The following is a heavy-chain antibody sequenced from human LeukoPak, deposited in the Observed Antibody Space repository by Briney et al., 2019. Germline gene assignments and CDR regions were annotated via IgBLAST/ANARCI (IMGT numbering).Heavy chain of an antibody. D-gene: IGHD2-8*01. CDR3: ARGPLGYCTNGVCIR. Sequence: ASVKVSCRASGYTFTSYDINWVRQATGQGLEWMGWMNPNSGNTGYAQKFQGRVTMTRNTSISTAYMELSSLRSEDTAVYYCARGPLGYCTNGVCIRWGQGTLVTVSS. CDR1: GYTFTSYD. V-gene: IGHV1-8*01. J-gene: IGHJ4*02. CDR2: MNPNSGNT.